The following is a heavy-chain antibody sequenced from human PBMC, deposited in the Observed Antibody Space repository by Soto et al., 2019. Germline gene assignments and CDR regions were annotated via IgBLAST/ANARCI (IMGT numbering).Heavy chain of an antibody. CDR3: ARGGSSWHLLDY. Sequence: SETLSLTCTVSGVSISSYYWSWIRQPPGKGLEWIGYIYYSGSTNYNPSLKSRVTISMDTAKNQFSLKVYSVTAADTAVYYCARGGSSWHLLDYWGQGTLVTVSS. CDR1: GVSISSYY. CDR2: IYYSGST. J-gene: IGHJ4*02. V-gene: IGHV4-59*01. D-gene: IGHD6-13*01.